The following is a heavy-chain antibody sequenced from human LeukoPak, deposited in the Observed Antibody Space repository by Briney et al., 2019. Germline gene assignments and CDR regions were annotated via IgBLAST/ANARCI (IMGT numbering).Heavy chain of an antibody. CDR2: FDPEDGET. Sequence: ASVKVSCKVSGYTLTELSMHWVRQAPGKGLEWMGGFDPEDGETIYAQKFQGRVTMTEDTSTDTAYMELSSLRSEDTAVYYCATLGAAAGRGGFDYWGQGTLVTVSP. D-gene: IGHD6-13*01. CDR1: GYTLTELS. CDR3: ATLGAAAGRGGFDY. V-gene: IGHV1-24*01. J-gene: IGHJ4*02.